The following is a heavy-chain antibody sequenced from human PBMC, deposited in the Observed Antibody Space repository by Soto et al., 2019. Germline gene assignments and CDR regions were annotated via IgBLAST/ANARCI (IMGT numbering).Heavy chain of an antibody. CDR3: ARDSFAVVSAPRYYYYGMDV. D-gene: IGHD2-15*01. J-gene: IGHJ6*02. CDR1: GGTFSSYA. CDR2: IIPIFGTA. V-gene: IGHV1-69*13. Sequence: SSVKVSCKASGGTFSSYAISWVRQAPGQGLEWMGGIIPIFGTANYAQKFQGRVTITADESTSTAYMELSSQRSEDTAVYYCARDSFAVVSAPRYYYYGMDVWGQGTTVTVSS.